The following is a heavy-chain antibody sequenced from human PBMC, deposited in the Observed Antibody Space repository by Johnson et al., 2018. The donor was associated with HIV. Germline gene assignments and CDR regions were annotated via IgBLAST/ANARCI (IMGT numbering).Heavy chain of an antibody. D-gene: IGHD4-17*01. CDR3: ANLLTTVTSRWRSALDI. CDR2: ISEGGNSA. V-gene: IGHV3-23*04. Sequence: VQLVESGGGLVKPGGSLRLSCAASGFTFSSYAMSWVRQAPGKGLEWVSVISEGGNSAYYTDSVEGRFTISRDNSKNTLYLQRYGLRADDTAVYYCANLLTTVTSRWRSALDIWGQGTMVIVSS. J-gene: IGHJ3*02. CDR1: GFTFSSYA.